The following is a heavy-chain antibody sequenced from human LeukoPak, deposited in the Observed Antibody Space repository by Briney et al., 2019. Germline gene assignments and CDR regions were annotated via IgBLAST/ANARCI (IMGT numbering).Heavy chain of an antibody. Sequence: GGSLRLSCAASGFTFSSYGMHWVRQAPGKGLEWVAFIRYDGSNKYYADSVKGRFTISRDNAKNSLYLQMNSRRAEDTAVYHCARAPGEGATLWGQGTMVTVSS. J-gene: IGHJ3*01. CDR2: IRYDGSNK. D-gene: IGHD1-26*01. CDR1: GFTFSSYG. CDR3: ARAPGEGATL. V-gene: IGHV3-30*02.